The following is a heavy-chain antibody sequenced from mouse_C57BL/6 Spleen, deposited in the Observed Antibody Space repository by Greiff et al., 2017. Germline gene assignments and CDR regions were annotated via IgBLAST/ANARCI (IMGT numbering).Heavy chain of an antibody. CDR3: ARSDYGSSLYFDV. CDR1: GYTFTSYW. D-gene: IGHD1-1*01. V-gene: IGHV1-61*01. Sequence: LQQPGASVKLSCKASGYTFTSYWMDLVKQRPGQGLEWSGHIYPSDSETHYNQKFKDKATLTVDKSSSTAYMQLSSLTSEDSAVYYCARSDYGSSLYFDVWGTGTTVTVSS. CDR2: IYPSDSET. J-gene: IGHJ1*03.